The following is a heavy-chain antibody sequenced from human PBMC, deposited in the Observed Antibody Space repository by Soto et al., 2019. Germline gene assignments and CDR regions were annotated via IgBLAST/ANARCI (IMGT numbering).Heavy chain of an antibody. CDR3: ARGLISSLRFLESPTYYYYMDV. Sequence: SQTLSLTCAISGDSVSSNSAAWNWIRQSPSRGLEWLGRTYYRSKWYNDYAVSVKSRITINPDTSKNQFSLQLNSVTPEDTAVYYCARGLISSLRFLESPTYYYYMDVWGKGTTVTVSS. CDR1: GDSVSSNSAA. CDR2: TYYRSKWYN. D-gene: IGHD3-3*01. V-gene: IGHV6-1*01. J-gene: IGHJ6*03.